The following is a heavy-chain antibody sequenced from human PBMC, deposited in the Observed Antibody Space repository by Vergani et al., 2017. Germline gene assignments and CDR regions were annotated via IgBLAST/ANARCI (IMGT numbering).Heavy chain of an antibody. V-gene: IGHV3-15*01. CDR1: GFTFSNAW. CDR2: IKSKTDGGTT. CDR3: TTEVSHRYGSGSYYLPDY. Sequence: EVQLVESGGGLVKPGGSLRLSCAASGFTFSNAWMSWVRPAPGKGLEWVGRIKSKTDGGTTDYAAPVKGRFTISRDDSKNTLYLQMNSLKTEDTAVYYCTTEVSHRYGSGSYYLPDYWGQGTLVTVSS. D-gene: IGHD3-10*01. J-gene: IGHJ4*02.